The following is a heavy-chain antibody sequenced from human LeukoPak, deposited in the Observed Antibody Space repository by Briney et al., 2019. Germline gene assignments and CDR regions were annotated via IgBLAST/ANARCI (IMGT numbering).Heavy chain of an antibody. Sequence: SGPTLVKPKQTLTLTCTCSGFSLSTTGVGVGWIRQPPGKALEWLALIYWDDDKRYSPSLKSRLTITKDTSKNQVVLTMTNMDPVDTATYFCARRQADSSTWYGAYCFDYWGQGTLVTVSS. CDR1: GFSLSTTGVG. J-gene: IGHJ4*02. CDR2: IYWDDDK. D-gene: IGHD6-13*01. V-gene: IGHV2-5*02. CDR3: ARRQADSSTWYGAYCFDY.